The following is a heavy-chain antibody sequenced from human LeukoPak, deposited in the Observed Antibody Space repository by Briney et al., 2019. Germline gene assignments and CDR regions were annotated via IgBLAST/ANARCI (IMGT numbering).Heavy chain of an antibody. J-gene: IGHJ4*02. D-gene: IGHD3-22*01. CDR1: VGSISSYY. Sequence: ETLSLTCTVSVGSISSYYWSWIRQTPGKGREWVGRIQSETAGGTTEYAAHVKGRFTISRDDSKTTLYMQMNRLKTEDTAAYYCTTEDYDSSGYFAYYFNYWGQGTLVTVSA. CDR2: IQSETAGGTT. V-gene: IGHV3-15*01. CDR3: TTEDYDSSGYFAYYFNY.